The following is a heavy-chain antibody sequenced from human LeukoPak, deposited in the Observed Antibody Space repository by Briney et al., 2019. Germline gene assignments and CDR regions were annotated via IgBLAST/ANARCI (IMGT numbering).Heavy chain of an antibody. CDR2: IKEDGSEI. CDR1: VFTFSNYW. Sequence: QSGGSLRLSCAASVFTFSNYWMSWVRQAPGKGLEGVANIKEDGSEINYVDSVKGRFTISRDNAKNSLYLQMNSLRVDDTAVYYCARDRGYSTFDYWGQGTLVTVSS. V-gene: IGHV3-7*01. D-gene: IGHD4-23*01. CDR3: ARDRGYSTFDY. J-gene: IGHJ4*02.